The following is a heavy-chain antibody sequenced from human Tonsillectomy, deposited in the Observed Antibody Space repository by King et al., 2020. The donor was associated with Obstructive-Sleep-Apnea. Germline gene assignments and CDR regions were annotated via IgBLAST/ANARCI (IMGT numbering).Heavy chain of an antibody. D-gene: IGHD6-6*01. CDR2: IYPGDSDT. Sequence: VQLVESGAEVKKPGESLKISCKGSGYSFTSYWIGWVRQMPGKGLEWMGIIYPGDSDTRYSPSFQGTVTISADKSISTAYLPWSSLKASDTAMYYCVRDQRFSSSSHLFDYWGQGTLVTVS. CDR1: GYSFTSYW. V-gene: IGHV5-51*01. CDR3: VRDQRFSSSSHLFDY. J-gene: IGHJ4*02.